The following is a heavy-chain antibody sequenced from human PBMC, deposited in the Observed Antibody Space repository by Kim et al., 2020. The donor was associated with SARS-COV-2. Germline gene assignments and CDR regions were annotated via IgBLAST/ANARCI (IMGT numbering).Heavy chain of an antibody. Sequence: ADSVKGRFTISRDNSKNPWYFQMNSLGAEDTAIHYWARQIVIWNSGDYFDYWGQGTLVTVSS. J-gene: IGHJ4*02. D-gene: IGHD1-1*01. V-gene: IGHV3-66*04. CDR3: ARQIVIWNSGDYFDY.